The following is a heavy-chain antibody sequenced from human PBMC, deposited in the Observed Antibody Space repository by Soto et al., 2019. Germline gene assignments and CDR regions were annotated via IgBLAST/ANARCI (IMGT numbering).Heavy chain of an antibody. CDR2: IIPISETT. J-gene: IGHJ6*02. D-gene: IGHD2-2*01. Sequence: QVQLVQSGAEVQKPGSSVKVSCKASGGTFSSYAISWVRQAPGQGLEWMGGIIPISETTNYAQKFQGRVTITADGSKNTAYMELSSLRSDDTAVYYCARSQGSSTSLEIYYYYYYGMDVWGQGTTVTVSS. CDR3: ARSQGSSTSLEIYYYYYYGMDV. CDR1: GGTFSSYA. V-gene: IGHV1-69*01.